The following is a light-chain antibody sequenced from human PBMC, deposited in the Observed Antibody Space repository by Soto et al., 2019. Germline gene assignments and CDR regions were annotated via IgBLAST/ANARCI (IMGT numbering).Light chain of an antibody. J-gene: IGLJ2*01. CDR2: DVS. Sequence: QSALTQPRSVSGSPGQSVTISCTGTSSDVGGYNYVSWYQQHPGKDPKLMIYDVSKRPSCVPDRFSGSKSGNTASLTISGFKDEDEADYYCCSSAVSSPLGVVFGGGTKLTVL. V-gene: IGLV2-11*01. CDR3: CSSAVSSPLGVV. CDR1: SSDVGGYNY.